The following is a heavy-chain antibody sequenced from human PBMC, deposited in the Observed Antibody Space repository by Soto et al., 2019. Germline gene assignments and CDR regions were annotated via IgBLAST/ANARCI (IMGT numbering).Heavy chain of an antibody. CDR2: ISTYNGNT. Sequence: QVQLVQSGAEVKKPGASVKVSCKASGYTFTTYAISWVRQAPGQGLEWMGRISTYNGNTKYAQKLQGRVTMTTDTSTSTAYMELRSLRSDDTAVYYCARDPQYSTSSQDFDSWGQGTLVTVSS. CDR3: ARDPQYSTSSQDFDS. CDR1: GYTFTTYA. V-gene: IGHV1-18*01. J-gene: IGHJ4*02. D-gene: IGHD6-6*01.